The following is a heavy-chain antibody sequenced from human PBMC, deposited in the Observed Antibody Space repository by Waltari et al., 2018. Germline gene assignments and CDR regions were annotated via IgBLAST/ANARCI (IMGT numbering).Heavy chain of an antibody. J-gene: IGHJ3*02. CDR2: ISGSGGST. Sequence: EVQLVESGGGLVQPGGSLRLSCAASGFTFSSYAMSWVRQAPGKGLEWVSAISGSGGSTYYADSVKGRFTISRDNSKNTLYLQMNSLRAEDTAVYYCAKDLPVYGGNSIDAFDIWGQGTMVTVSS. CDR3: AKDLPVYGGNSIDAFDI. D-gene: IGHD4-17*01. V-gene: IGHV3-23*04. CDR1: GFTFSSYA.